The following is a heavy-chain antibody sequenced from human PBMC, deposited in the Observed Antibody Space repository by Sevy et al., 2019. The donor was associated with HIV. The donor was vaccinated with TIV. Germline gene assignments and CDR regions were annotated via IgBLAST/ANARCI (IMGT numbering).Heavy chain of an antibody. CDR2: IWYDGSDT. J-gene: IGHJ6*02. CDR3: ARDVDSNYDGIDA. V-gene: IGHV3-33*01. CDR1: GFIFSNHG. D-gene: IGHD4-4*01. Sequence: GGSLRLSCEASGFIFSNHGMHWVRQAPGKGLEWVARIWYDGSDTYYGESVKGRFTISRDNSKNTVDLQMNSLRVEDTAVYYCARDVDSNYDGIDAWGQGTTVTVSS.